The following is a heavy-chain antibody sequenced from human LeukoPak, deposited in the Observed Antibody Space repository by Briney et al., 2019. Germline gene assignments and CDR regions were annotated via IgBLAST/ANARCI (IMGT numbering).Heavy chain of an antibody. V-gene: IGHV3-20*04. J-gene: IGHJ5*02. CDR2: INWDGGSA. D-gene: IGHD3-22*01. Sequence: GGSLRLSCAASGFTFDDYGMSWVRQAPGKGLEGVSGINWDGGSAGYADSVKGRFTISRDNAKNSLYLQMHSLSAEDTALYYCERHHPYYDSSGYPQFDPWGQGTLVTVSS. CDR1: GFTFDDYG. CDR3: ERHHPYYDSSGYPQFDP.